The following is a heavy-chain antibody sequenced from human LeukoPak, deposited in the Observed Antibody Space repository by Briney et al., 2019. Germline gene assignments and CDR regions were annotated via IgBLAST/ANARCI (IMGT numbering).Heavy chain of an antibody. D-gene: IGHD3-22*01. CDR1: GFTFTSSA. V-gene: IGHV1-58*02. CDR3: AADHFAGYYDSSGYYSH. J-gene: IGHJ1*01. Sequence: SVKVSCKASGFTFTSSAMQWARQARGQRLEWIGWIVVGSGNTNYAQKFQERVTITRDMSTSTAYMELSSLRSEDTAVYYCAADHFAGYYDSSGYYSHWGQGTLVTVSS. CDR2: IVVGSGNT.